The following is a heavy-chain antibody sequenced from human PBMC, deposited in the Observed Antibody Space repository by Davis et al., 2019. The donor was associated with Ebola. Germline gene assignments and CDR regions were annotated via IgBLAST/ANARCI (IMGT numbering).Heavy chain of an antibody. D-gene: IGHD3-10*01. CDR1: GFTFNIYA. Sequence: PGGSLRLSCAASGFTFNIYAMSWVRQAPGKGLEWVSSLTRTGGTTYYSDSVKGRFTISRDNSKNTLYLQMNSLRPEDTAVYYCAVYYASGQIDYWGQGTLVTVSS. CDR2: LTRTGGTT. V-gene: IGHV3-23*01. CDR3: AVYYASGQIDY. J-gene: IGHJ4*02.